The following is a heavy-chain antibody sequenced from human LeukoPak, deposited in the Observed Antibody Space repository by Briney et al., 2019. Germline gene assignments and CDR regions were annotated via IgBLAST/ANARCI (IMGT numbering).Heavy chain of an antibody. V-gene: IGHV4-59*12. CDR2: IYYSGST. Sequence: SETLSLTCTVSGGSISSYYWSWIRQPPGKGLEWIGYIYYSGSTNYNPSLKSRVTISVDTSKNQFSLKLSSVTAADTAVYYCARSITIFGVVSPMDVWGKGTTVTVSS. D-gene: IGHD3-3*01. J-gene: IGHJ6*04. CDR3: ARSITIFGVVSPMDV. CDR1: GGSISSYY.